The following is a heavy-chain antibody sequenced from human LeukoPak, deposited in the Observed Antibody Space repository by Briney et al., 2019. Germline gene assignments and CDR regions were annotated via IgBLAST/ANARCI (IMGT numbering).Heavy chain of an antibody. V-gene: IGHV3-30*18. J-gene: IGHJ3*02. CDR2: ISYDGSNK. CDR3: AKPRFLEWFDAFDI. D-gene: IGHD3-3*01. Sequence: GGSLRLSCAASGFTFSSYDMHWVRQAPGKGLEWVAVISYDGSNKYYADSVKGRFTISRDNSKNTLYLQMNSLRAEDTAVYYCAKPRFLEWFDAFDIWGQGTMVTVSS. CDR1: GFTFSSYD.